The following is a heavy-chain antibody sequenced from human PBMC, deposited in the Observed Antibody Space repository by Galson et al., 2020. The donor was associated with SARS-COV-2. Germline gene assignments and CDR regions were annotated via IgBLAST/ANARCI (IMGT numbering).Heavy chain of an antibody. CDR1: GFTVSSNY. CDR2: IYSGGST. D-gene: IGHD2-2*02. J-gene: IGHJ6*03. Sequence: GESLKISCAASGFTVSSNYMSWVRQAPGKGLEWVSVIYSGGSTYYADSVKGRFTISRDNSKNTLYLQMNSLRAEDTAVYYCARDPRIPPYYYYYMDVWGKGTTVTVSS. CDR3: ARDPRIPPYYYYYMDV. V-gene: IGHV3-53*01.